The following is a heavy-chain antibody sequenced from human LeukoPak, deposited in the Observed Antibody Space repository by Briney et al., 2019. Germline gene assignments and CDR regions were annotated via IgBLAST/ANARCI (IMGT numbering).Heavy chain of an antibody. V-gene: IGHV3-21*01. J-gene: IGHJ4*02. D-gene: IGHD3-16*01. Sequence: PGGSLRLSCVGFGFALSSYSMSWVRQAPGKGLEWVSTHASTGRHIYYADSVKGRFTISRDSSMNFLYLQMDSLTADDTAIYHCARFITGGFDYWGQGTLVTVSS. CDR2: HASTGRHI. CDR3: ARFITGGFDY. CDR1: GFALSSYS.